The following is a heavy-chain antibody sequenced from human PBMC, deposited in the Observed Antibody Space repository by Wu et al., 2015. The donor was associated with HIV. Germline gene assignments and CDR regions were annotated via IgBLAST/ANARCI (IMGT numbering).Heavy chain of an antibody. CDR1: GGTFSSYA. J-gene: IGHJ5*02. V-gene: IGHV1-69*12. D-gene: IGHD3-3*01. CDR2: IIPIFGTA. CDR3: ARATYYDFWSGHQGYWFDP. Sequence: QVQLVQSGAEVKKPGSSVKVSCKASGGTFSSYAISWVRQAPGQGLEWMGGIIPIFGTANYAQKFQGRVTITADESTSTAYMELSSLRSEDTAVYYCARATYYDFWSGHQGYWFDPWGQGTLVTVSS.